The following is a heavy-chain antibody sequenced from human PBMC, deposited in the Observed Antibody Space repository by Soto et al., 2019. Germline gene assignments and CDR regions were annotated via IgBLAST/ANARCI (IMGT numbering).Heavy chain of an antibody. CDR3: ARLTRGVYDSGRLWEKFDY. V-gene: IGHV2-5*02. J-gene: IGHJ4*02. D-gene: IGHD5-12*01. CDR1: GFSLSSIGMG. Sequence: GSGPTLVNPTETLTLTCTFSGFSLSSIGMGVGWIRQPPGKALEWLALIYWDDDKRYSPSLSSRLTITKDPSKNEVDLTMTNMDPVDTATYYCARLTRGVYDSGRLWEKFDYWGQGTLVTVSS. CDR2: IYWDDDK.